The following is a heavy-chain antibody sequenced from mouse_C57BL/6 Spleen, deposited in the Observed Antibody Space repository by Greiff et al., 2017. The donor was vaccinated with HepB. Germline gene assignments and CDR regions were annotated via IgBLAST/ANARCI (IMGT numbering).Heavy chain of an antibody. V-gene: IGHV1-81*01. D-gene: IGHD2-5*01. CDR2: IYPRSGNT. CDR3: AKGARDSNLDY. CDR1: GYTFTSYG. J-gene: IGHJ2*01. Sequence: QVQLKESGAELARPGASVKLSCKASGYTFTSYGISWVKQRTGQGLEWIGEIYPRSGNTYYNEKFKGKATLTADKSSSTAYMELRSLTSEDSAVYFCAKGARDSNLDYWGQGTTLTVSS.